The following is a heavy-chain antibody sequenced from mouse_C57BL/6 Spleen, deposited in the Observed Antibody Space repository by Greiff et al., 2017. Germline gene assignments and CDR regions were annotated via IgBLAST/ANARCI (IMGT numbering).Heavy chain of an antibody. CDR3: ARSPIDYGYPTWFAY. D-gene: IGHD2-2*01. Sequence: VQLQQPGAELVKPGASVKMSCKASGYTFTSYWITWVKQRPGQGLEWIGDIYPGSGSTNYNEKFKSKATLTVDTSSSTAYMQLSSLTSEDSAVYYCARSPIDYGYPTWFAYWGQGTLVTVSA. V-gene: IGHV1-55*01. J-gene: IGHJ3*01. CDR1: GYTFTSYW. CDR2: IYPGSGST.